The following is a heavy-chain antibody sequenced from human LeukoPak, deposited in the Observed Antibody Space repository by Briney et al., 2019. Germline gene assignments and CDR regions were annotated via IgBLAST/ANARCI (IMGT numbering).Heavy chain of an antibody. CDR1: GGSISSYY. CDR2: IYYSGST. Sequence: SETLSLTCTVSGGSISSYYWSWIRQPPGKGLEWIGYIYYSGSTNYNPSLKSRVTISVDTSKNQFSLKLSSVIAADTAVYYCARGDYGYSSSWPDAFDIWGQGTMVTVSS. D-gene: IGHD6-13*01. CDR3: ARGDYGYSSSWPDAFDI. J-gene: IGHJ3*02. V-gene: IGHV4-59*01.